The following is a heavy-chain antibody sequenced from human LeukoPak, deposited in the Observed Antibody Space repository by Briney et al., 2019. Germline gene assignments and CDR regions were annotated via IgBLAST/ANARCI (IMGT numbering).Heavy chain of an antibody. CDR2: INWNGGST. J-gene: IGHJ3*02. Sequence: GGSLRLSCAASGFTFDDYAMSWVRQAPGKGLEWVSGINWNGGSTGYAESVKGRFTISRDNAKNSLYLQMSSLRAEDTALYHCARVKTTRDILTGSHGGAFDIWGQGTMVIVSS. CDR1: GFTFDDYA. V-gene: IGHV3-20*01. D-gene: IGHD3-9*01. CDR3: ARVKTTRDILTGSHGGAFDI.